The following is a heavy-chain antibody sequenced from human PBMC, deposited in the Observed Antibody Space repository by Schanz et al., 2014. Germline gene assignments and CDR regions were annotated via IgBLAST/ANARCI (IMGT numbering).Heavy chain of an antibody. CDR1: SFSTYW. CDR2: IKRDGSEK. Sequence: SFSTYWMSCVRQAPGKGLEWVANIKRDGSEKNYLDSVKGRFTISRDNAKNSLLHQMTSLRAQHKAVYYWRQQEHVLDARVRTPTKDY. D-gene: IGHD6-13*01. V-gene: IGHV3-7*02. CDR3: RQQEHVLDARVRTPTKDY. J-gene: IGHJ4*01.